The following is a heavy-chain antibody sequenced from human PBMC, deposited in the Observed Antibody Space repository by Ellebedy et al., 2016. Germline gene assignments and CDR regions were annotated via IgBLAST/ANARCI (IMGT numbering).Heavy chain of an antibody. CDR2: ISSSSSYI. J-gene: IGHJ6*02. CDR3: ARDHVTTGTTYYYYGMDV. Sequence: GESLKISXAASGFTFSSYSMNWVRQAPGKGLEWVSSISSSSSYIYYADSVKGRFTISRDNAKNSLYLQMNSLRAEDTAVYYCARDHVTTGTTYYYYGMDVWGQGTTVTVSS. CDR1: GFTFSSYS. D-gene: IGHD1-7*01. V-gene: IGHV3-21*01.